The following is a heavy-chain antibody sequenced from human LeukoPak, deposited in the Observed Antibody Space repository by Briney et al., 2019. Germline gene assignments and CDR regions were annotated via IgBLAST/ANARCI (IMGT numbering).Heavy chain of an antibody. J-gene: IGHJ4*02. D-gene: IGHD2-15*01. CDR1: GGSLSSYY. V-gene: IGHV4-59*01. Sequence: SETLSLTCTVSGGSLSSYYWSWIRQPPGKGLEWIGYIYYSGSTNYNPSLKSRVTISVDTSKNQFSLKLSSVTAADTAVYYCARGGLESGGASYWGQGTLVTVSS. CDR3: ARGGLESGGASY. CDR2: IYYSGST.